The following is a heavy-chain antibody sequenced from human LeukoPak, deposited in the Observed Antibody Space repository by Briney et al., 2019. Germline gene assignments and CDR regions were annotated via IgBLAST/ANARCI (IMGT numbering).Heavy chain of an antibody. CDR1: GFTFSSYA. J-gene: IGHJ4*02. V-gene: IGHV3-74*01. D-gene: IGHD2-21*02. CDR2: INSDGNDA. CDR3: VRVRRNDFYYFDY. Sequence: PGGSLRLSCAASGFTFSSYAMHWVRQVPGKGLVWVSRINSDGNDATYADSVKGRFTVSRDNAKNTLFLQMNSLRAEDTAVYYCVRVRRNDFYYFDYWGQGALVTVSS.